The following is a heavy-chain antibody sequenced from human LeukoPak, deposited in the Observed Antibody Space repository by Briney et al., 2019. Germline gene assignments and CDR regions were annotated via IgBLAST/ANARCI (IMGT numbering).Heavy chain of an antibody. V-gene: IGHV5-51*01. CDR3: ARIGYSGYDYSCFDY. CDR1: GYSFTSYW. J-gene: IGHJ4*02. CDR2: IYPGDSDT. Sequence: GESLKISCKGSGYSFTSYWIGWVRQMPGKGLEWMGIIYPGDSDTRYSPSFQGQVTISADKSISTAYLQWSSLKASDTAMYYCARIGYSGYDYSCFDYWGQGTLVTVSS. D-gene: IGHD5-12*01.